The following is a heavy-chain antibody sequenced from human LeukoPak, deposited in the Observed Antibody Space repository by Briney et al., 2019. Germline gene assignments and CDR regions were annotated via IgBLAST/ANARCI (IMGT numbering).Heavy chain of an antibody. J-gene: IGHJ6*02. Sequence: SETLSLTCTVSGGSISVYYWSWIRQPPGKGLEWIGEINHSGSTNYNPSLKSRVTISLDTSKNQFSLKLSSVTAADTAVYYCARARRSSSYYYYGMDVWGQGTTVTVSS. CDR2: INHSGST. D-gene: IGHD6-6*01. V-gene: IGHV4-34*01. CDR1: GGSISVYY. CDR3: ARARRSSSYYYYGMDV.